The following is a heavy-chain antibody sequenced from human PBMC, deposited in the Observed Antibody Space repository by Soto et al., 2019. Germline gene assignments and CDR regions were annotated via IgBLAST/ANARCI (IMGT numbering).Heavy chain of an antibody. CDR1: GFTFSTYA. Sequence: EVQLLESGGGLVQPGGSLRLSSAASGFTFSTYAMSWVRQGPGKGLEWVATTIGSGGSTNYADSVKGRFTISRDNSKNTLYLQMNSLRPEDTAVYFCARGISGSFFGYWGQGTLVTVSS. CDR3: ARGISGSFFGY. CDR2: TIGSGGST. J-gene: IGHJ4*02. V-gene: IGHV3-23*01. D-gene: IGHD6-19*01.